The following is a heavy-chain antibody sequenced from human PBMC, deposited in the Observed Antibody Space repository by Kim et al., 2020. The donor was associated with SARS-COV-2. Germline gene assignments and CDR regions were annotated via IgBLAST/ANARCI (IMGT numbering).Heavy chain of an antibody. CDR1: GYTFTSYY. Sequence: ASVKVSCKASGYTFTSYYMHWVRQAPGQGLEWMGIINPSGGSTSYAQKFQGRVTMTRDTSTSTVYMELSSLSSEDTAVYYCAREDHSGGLWFGELFGAGDDAFDIWGQGTMVTVSS. CDR3: AREDHSGGLWFGELFGAGDDAFDI. J-gene: IGHJ3*02. D-gene: IGHD3-10*01. CDR2: INPSGGST. V-gene: IGHV1-46*01.